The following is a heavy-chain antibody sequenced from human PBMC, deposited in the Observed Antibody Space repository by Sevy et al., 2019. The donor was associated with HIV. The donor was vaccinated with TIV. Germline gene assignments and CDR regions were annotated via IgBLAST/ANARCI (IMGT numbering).Heavy chain of an antibody. D-gene: IGHD2-15*01. Sequence: GGSLRLSCAASRFTFSSYSMNWVRQAPGKGLEWVSSISSSSSYIYYSDSVKGRFTISRDNAKNSLYLQMNSLRAEDTAVYYCARDNVVVPAAMLGYCSGGSCYHYYYGMDVWGQGTTVTVSS. J-gene: IGHJ6*02. CDR2: ISSSSSYI. CDR3: ARDNVVVPAAMLGYCSGGSCYHYYYGMDV. CDR1: RFTFSSYS. V-gene: IGHV3-21*01.